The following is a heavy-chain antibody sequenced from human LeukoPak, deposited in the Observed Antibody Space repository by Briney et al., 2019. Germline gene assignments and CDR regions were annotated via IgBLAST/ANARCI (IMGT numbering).Heavy chain of an antibody. CDR1: GGSFSGYY. CDR3: ARILLDIAAAXGALDI. D-gene: IGHD6-13*01. V-gene: IGHV4-34*01. J-gene: IGHJ3*02. CDR2: INHSGST. Sequence: SETLSLTCAVYGGSFSGYYWSWIRQPPGKGLEGIGEINHSGSTNYNPSLKSRVTISVDTSKNQFSLKLSSVTAADTAVYYCARILLDIAAAXGALDIXXQGTMVTVXS.